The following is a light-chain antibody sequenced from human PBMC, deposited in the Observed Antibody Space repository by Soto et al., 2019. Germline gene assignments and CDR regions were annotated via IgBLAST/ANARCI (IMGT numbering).Light chain of an antibody. CDR2: GAS. V-gene: IGKV3-15*01. Sequence: EIVMTQSPATLSVSPGERATLSCRASQSVSSNLAWYQQKPGQAPRLLIYGASTRATGIPARFSGSGSGTEFTLTISSLQSEDFAVYYWQQYNNWPRGWTFGQGTKVEIK. CDR1: QSVSSN. J-gene: IGKJ1*01. CDR3: QQYNNWPRGWT.